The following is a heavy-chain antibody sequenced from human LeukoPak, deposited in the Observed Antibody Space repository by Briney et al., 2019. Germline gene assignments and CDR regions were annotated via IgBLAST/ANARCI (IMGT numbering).Heavy chain of an antibody. CDR3: VREGLERRTNFDY. J-gene: IGHJ4*02. CDR2: ISMNVQTT. Sequence: SGGSLRLSCSASGFTFTSHVMHWVRQAPGKGLQCVSGISMNVQTTYYAGSVKGRFTISRDSSKNTVYLQMNSLTAEDTAVYYCVREGLERRTNFDYWGQGTLVSVSS. CDR1: GFTFTSHV. V-gene: IGHV3-64D*06. D-gene: IGHD1-1*01.